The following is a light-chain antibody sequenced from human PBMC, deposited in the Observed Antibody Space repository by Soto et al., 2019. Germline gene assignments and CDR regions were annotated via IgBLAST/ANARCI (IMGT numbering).Light chain of an antibody. Sequence: QSVLTQPPSASGTPGQRVTISCSGGSSNIGINTVNWYQQLPGTAPKLLIYSSNQRPSGVPDRFSGSKSGTSASLAISGLQSEDEADYYCAAWDDSLNGPVFGTGTKLTVL. CDR2: SSN. CDR1: SSNIGINT. CDR3: AAWDDSLNGPV. J-gene: IGLJ1*01. V-gene: IGLV1-44*01.